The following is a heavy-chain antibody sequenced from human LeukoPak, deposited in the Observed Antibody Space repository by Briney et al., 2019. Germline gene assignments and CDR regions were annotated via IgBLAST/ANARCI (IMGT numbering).Heavy chain of an antibody. D-gene: IGHD4-11*01. Sequence: PSETLSLTCNVSGASISSCYWSWIRQPPGKGLEWIAYTLYSGDTNYNPSLKSRVTISVDTSKNQFSLKLSSVTAADTAVYYCARGMTTVTHWGQGTLVTVSS. J-gene: IGHJ4*02. V-gene: IGHV4-59*01. CDR1: GASISSCY. CDR3: ARGMTTVTH. CDR2: TLYSGDT.